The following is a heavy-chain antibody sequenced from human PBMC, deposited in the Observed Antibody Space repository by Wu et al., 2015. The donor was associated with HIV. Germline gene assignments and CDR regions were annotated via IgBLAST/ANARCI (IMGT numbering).Heavy chain of an antibody. CDR3: ARDGGTDWNDSGSDY. V-gene: IGHV1-18*01. CDR1: GYNFIDYG. CDR2: SNSENDNV. J-gene: IGHJ4*02. Sequence: QVQLVQSGSELKKPGASVTVSCNTSGYNFIDYGISWERQVPGQGLEWLGWSNSENDNVKYSQKFQGRVTLTTDTSTTTAYMELRSLASDDTAIYYCARDGGTDWNDSGSDYWGQGTLVTVSS. D-gene: IGHD1-1*01.